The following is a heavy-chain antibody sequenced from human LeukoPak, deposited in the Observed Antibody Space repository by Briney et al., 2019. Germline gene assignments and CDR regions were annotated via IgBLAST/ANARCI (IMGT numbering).Heavy chain of an antibody. J-gene: IGHJ5*02. D-gene: IGHD3-16*01. CDR1: GFTFSDHY. CDR3: AQSRGGWFDP. Sequence: GGSLRLSCAASGFTFSDHYMDWVRQAPGKGLEWVGRTRNKANSYTTEYAASVKDRFTISRDDSKNSVFLQMNSLRAEDTAIYYCAQSRGGWFDPWGQGTLVTVSS. CDR2: TRNKANSYTT. V-gene: IGHV3-72*01.